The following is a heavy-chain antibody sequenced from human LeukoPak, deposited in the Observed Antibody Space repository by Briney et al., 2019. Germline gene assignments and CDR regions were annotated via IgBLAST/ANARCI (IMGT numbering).Heavy chain of an antibody. V-gene: IGHV3-21*01. CDR1: GFSFSDYY. J-gene: IGHJ4*02. CDR2: ISSSSSYI. D-gene: IGHD5-24*01. Sequence: PGGSLRLSCAASGFSFSDYYMHWVRQAPGKGLEWVSAISSSSSYIYYADSVKGRFTISRDNAENSVYLQMHGLRAEDTAVYFCARGEHKATITSLDSWGQGTLVTVSS. CDR3: ARGEHKATITSLDS.